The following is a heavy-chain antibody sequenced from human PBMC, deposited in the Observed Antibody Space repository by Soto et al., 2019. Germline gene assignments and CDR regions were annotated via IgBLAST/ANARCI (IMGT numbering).Heavy chain of an antibody. CDR3: ARRPTIGPFDY. Sequence: SETLSLTCTVSGGSLSSSSYYWGWIRQPPGKGLEWIGSIYYSGSTYYNPSLKSRVTISVDTSKNQFSLKLSSVTAADTAVYYCARRPTIGPFDYWGQGTLVTVS. J-gene: IGHJ4*02. V-gene: IGHV4-39*01. CDR1: GGSLSSSSYY. CDR2: IYYSGST.